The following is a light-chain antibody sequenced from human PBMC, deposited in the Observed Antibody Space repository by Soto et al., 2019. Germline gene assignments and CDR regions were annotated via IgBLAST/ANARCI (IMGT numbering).Light chain of an antibody. CDR1: QSVNSN. V-gene: IGKV3-15*01. Sequence: EIAMTQSPATLSVSPGERATLSCRASQSVNSNLAWYQQKPGQAPRLLIYGASTRATGIPARFSGSGSGTEFTVTISSLQSEDFAVYYCQQYNNWPLTFGGGNKVAIK. CDR3: QQYNNWPLT. J-gene: IGKJ4*01. CDR2: GAS.